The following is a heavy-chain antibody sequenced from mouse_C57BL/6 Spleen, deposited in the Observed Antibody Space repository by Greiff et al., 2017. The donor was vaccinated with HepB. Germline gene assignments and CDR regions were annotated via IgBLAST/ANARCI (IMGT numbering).Heavy chain of an antibody. Sequence: EVKLQQSGPELVKPGASVKMSCKASGYTFTDYNMHWVKQSHGKSLEWIGYINPNNGGTSYNQKFKGKATLTVNKSSSTAYMELRSLTSEDSAVYYCARSYDYGAWFAYWGQGTLVTVSA. CDR2: INPNNGGT. CDR3: ARSYDYGAWFAY. V-gene: IGHV1-22*01. J-gene: IGHJ3*01. CDR1: GYTFTDYN. D-gene: IGHD2-4*01.